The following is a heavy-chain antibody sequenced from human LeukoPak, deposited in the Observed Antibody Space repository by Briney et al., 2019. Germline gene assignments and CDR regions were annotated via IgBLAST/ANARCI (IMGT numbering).Heavy chain of an antibody. CDR3: ARHSSYVSPVRY. Sequence: PSETLSLTCTVSGGSIRNSSYYWGWIRQPPGKGLEWIGSISYSGSTFYNPYLKSRVTISADTSNIQFSLKLTSVTAADTAVYFCARHSSYVSPVRYWGQGTLVTVSS. V-gene: IGHV4-39*01. CDR1: GGSIRNSSYY. D-gene: IGHD3-10*02. J-gene: IGHJ4*02. CDR2: ISYSGST.